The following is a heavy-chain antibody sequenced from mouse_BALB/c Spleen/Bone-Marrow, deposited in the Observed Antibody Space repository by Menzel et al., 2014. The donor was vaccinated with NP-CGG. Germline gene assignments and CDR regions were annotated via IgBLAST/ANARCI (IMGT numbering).Heavy chain of an antibody. CDR1: EYTFTDYN. J-gene: IGHJ4*01. CDR3: ARSGIPYAMDY. Sequence: VQLQQSGPELVKPGASVKISCKASEYTFTDYNMHWMKQSHGKSLEWIGYIYPYSGGTGYNQKFKSKATLTVDDSSFTAYMELRSLTTEDSAVYYCARSGIPYAMDYWGQGTSVTVSS. D-gene: IGHD5-2*01. V-gene: IGHV1S29*02. CDR2: IYPYSGGT.